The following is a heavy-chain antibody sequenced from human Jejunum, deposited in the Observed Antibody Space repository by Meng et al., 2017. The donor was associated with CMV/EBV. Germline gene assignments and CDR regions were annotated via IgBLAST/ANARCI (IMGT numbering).Heavy chain of an antibody. J-gene: IGHJ6*02. CDR1: GASLSNYY. CDR2: IFHTGST. Sequence: TVSGASLSNYYWSWIRQPPGGGLEWIGFIFHTGSTSYNPSLESRVTMSVDTSKNLFSLTATSVTAADTAIYYCARTDYYSYYGMDVWGQGTPVTVSS. CDR3: ARTDYYSYYGMDV. V-gene: IGHV4-59*01.